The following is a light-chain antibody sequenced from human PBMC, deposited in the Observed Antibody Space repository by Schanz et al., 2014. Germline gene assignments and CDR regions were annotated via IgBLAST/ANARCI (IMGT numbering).Light chain of an antibody. Sequence: QSVLTQPASVSGSPGQSITISCTGTASDVGGYNYVSWYQQYPGKAPKLLIYDVSHRPSGVPDRFSGSKSGNTASLTVSGLQAEDEADYYCSSYADSSTLFGPGTKLTVL. V-gene: IGLV2-14*01. CDR3: SSYADSSTL. J-gene: IGLJ1*01. CDR1: ASDVGGYNY. CDR2: DVS.